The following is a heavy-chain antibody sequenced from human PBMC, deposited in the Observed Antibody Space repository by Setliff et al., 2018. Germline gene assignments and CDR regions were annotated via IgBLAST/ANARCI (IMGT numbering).Heavy chain of an antibody. J-gene: IGHJ6*03. V-gene: IGHV4-39*07. Sequence: PSETLSLTCTVSGGSISSSSYYWGWIRQPPGKGLEWIGEINHSGSTNYNPSLKSRVTISVDTSKNQLSLTLSSVTAADTAVYYCARGLVAARYYYYYYMDVWGKGTTVTVSS. CDR2: INHSGST. CDR1: GGSISSSSYY. CDR3: ARGLVAARYYYYYYMDV. D-gene: IGHD2-21*01.